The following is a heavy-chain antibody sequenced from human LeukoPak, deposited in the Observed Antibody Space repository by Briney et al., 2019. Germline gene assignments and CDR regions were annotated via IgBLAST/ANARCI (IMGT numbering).Heavy chain of an antibody. V-gene: IGHV3-74*01. J-gene: IGHJ4*02. CDR3: TRGTYYFDY. Sequence: GGSLRLSCAASGFTFSSYWMHWVRQAPGKGLVWVSRINTDGSTTSYADSLKGRFTISRDNAKNTLYLQMNSLRAEDTAVYYCTRGTYYFDYWGQGTLVAVSS. CDR1: GFTFSSYW. D-gene: IGHD3-10*01. CDR2: INTDGSTT.